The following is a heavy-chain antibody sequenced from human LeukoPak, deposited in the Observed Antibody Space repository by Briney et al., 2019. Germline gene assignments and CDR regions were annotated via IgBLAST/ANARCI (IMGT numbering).Heavy chain of an antibody. CDR2: ISPSGGST. CDR1: GYTFTSNY. J-gene: IGHJ4*02. Sequence: RASVKLSCTAFGYTFTSNYMHWVRQAPGQRPKWMGVISPSGGSTTYAQKFQGRVTLTRDMSTSTDYLELSSLRSEDTAVYYCARAKAGYSNCWSYWGQGTLVTDCS. V-gene: IGHV1-46*01. D-gene: IGHD6-19*01. CDR3: ARAKAGYSNCWSY.